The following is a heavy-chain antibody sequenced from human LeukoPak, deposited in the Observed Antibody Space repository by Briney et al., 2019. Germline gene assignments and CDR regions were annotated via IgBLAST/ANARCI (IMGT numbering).Heavy chain of an antibody. CDR2: IYYSGST. V-gene: IGHV4-59*01. CDR3: ARPPSGWYGWYFDY. D-gene: IGHD6-19*01. J-gene: IGHJ4*02. Sequence: KPSETLSLTCTVSGGSISSYYWSWIRQPPGKGLEWIGYIYYSGSTNYNPSLKSRVTISVDTSKNQFSLKLSSVTAADTAVYYCARPPSGWYGWYFDYWGQGTLVTVSS. CDR1: GGSISSYY.